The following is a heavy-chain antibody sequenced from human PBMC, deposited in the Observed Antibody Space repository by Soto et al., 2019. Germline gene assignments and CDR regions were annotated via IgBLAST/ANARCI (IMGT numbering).Heavy chain of an antibody. Sequence: GASVKVSCKASGYTFTSYAMHWVRQAPGQRLEWMGWINAGNGNTKYSQKFQGRVTITRDTSASTAYMELSSLRSEDTAVYYCATSITMVRDFDYWGQGTLVTVSS. V-gene: IGHV1-3*01. CDR2: INAGNGNT. J-gene: IGHJ4*02. CDR3: ATSITMVRDFDY. CDR1: GYTFTSYA. D-gene: IGHD3-10*01.